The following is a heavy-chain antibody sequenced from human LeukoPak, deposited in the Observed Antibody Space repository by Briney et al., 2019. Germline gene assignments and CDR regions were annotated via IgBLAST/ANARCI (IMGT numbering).Heavy chain of an antibody. CDR2: ISSSGSTI. V-gene: IGHV3-48*03. Sequence: GGSLRLSCAASGFTFSSYEMNWVRQAPGKGLEWVSYISSSGSTIYYADSVKGRFTISRDNAKNSLYLQMNSLRAEDTAVYYCARDLYRHYYESTVGGDVWGKGTTVTVSS. CDR1: GFTFSSYE. D-gene: IGHD3-22*01. J-gene: IGHJ6*04. CDR3: ARDLYRHYYESTVGGDV.